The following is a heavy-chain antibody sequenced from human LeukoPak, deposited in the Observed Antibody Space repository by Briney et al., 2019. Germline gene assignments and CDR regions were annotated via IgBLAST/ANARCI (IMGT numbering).Heavy chain of an antibody. J-gene: IGHJ6*02. D-gene: IGHD6-19*01. CDR1: GFTFSDYY. CDR2: INHSGST. V-gene: IGHV4-34*01. Sequence: GSLRLSCAASGFTFSDYYMSWIRQPPGKGLEWIGEINHSGSTNYNPSLKSRVTISVDTSKNQFSLKLSSVTAADTAVYYCARELGIAVAGTLAGMDVWGQGTTVTVSS. CDR3: ARELGIAVAGTLAGMDV.